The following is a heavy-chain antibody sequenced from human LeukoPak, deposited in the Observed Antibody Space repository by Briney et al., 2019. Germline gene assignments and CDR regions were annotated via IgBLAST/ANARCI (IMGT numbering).Heavy chain of an antibody. V-gene: IGHV3-21*04. J-gene: IGHJ4*02. CDR3: ARGGKDIVVVPAPPDY. D-gene: IGHD2-2*01. CDR1: GFTFSSYS. CDR2: ISSSSSYI. Sequence: PGGSLRLSCAASGFTFSSYSMNWVRQAPGKGLEWVSSISSSSSYIYYADSVKGRFTISRDNAKNSLYLQMNSLRSEDTAVYYCARGGKDIVVVPAPPDYWGQGTLVTVSS.